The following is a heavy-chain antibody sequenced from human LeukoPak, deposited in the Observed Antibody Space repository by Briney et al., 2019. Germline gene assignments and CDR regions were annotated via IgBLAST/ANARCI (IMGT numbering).Heavy chain of an antibody. CDR3: AREPFWSGYYSNLHFDY. V-gene: IGHV3-21*01. Sequence: PGGSLRLSCAASEFTFSSYNMNWVRQAPGQGLKWVSSISSSSKYIYYADPVKGRFTISRDNAKNSLYLQMNSLRAEDTAVYYCAREPFWSGYYSNLHFDYWGQGTLVTVSS. CDR1: EFTFSSYN. J-gene: IGHJ4*02. D-gene: IGHD3-3*01. CDR2: ISSSSKYI.